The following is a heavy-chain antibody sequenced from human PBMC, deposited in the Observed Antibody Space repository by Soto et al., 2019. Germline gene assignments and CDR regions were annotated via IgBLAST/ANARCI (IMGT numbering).Heavy chain of an antibody. CDR1: GFTFSSYA. J-gene: IGHJ4*02. CDR3: ARRSSGWYFDY. Sequence: EVQLLESGGGLVQPGGSLRLCCAASGFTFSSYAMNWVRQAPGKGLEWVSVISGSGGSTYYADSVKGRFTISRDNSKNTLYLQMNSLRAEDTAVYYCARRSSGWYFDYWGQGTLVTVSS. D-gene: IGHD6-19*01. CDR2: ISGSGGST. V-gene: IGHV3-23*01.